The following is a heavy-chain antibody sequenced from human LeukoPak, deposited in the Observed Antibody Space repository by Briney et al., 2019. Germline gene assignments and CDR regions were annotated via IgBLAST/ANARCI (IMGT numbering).Heavy chain of an antibody. CDR2: IKQDGSEK. CDR1: GFTFSSYW. Sequence: GGSLRLSCAASGFTFSSYWMSWVRQAPGKGLEWVANIKQDGSEKYYVDSVKGRFTISRDNAKNSLYLQMNSLRAEDTAVYYCARETNSYSYDFWSGYPSPDAFDIWGQGTMVTVSS. CDR3: ARETNSYSYDFWSGYPSPDAFDI. V-gene: IGHV3-7*01. D-gene: IGHD3-3*01. J-gene: IGHJ3*02.